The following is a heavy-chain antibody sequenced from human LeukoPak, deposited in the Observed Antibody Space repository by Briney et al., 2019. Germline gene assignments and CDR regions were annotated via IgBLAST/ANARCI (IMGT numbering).Heavy chain of an antibody. V-gene: IGHV3-30-3*01. CDR3: ARDMAMIVVVPYFQH. CDR1: GFTFSSYA. J-gene: IGHJ1*01. D-gene: IGHD3-22*01. CDR2: ISYDGSNK. Sequence: GRSLRLSCAASGFTFSSYAMHWVRQAPGKGLEWVAVISYDGSNKYYADSVKGRFTLSRDNSKNTLYLQMNSLRAEDTAVYYCARDMAMIVVVPYFQHWGQGTLVTVSS.